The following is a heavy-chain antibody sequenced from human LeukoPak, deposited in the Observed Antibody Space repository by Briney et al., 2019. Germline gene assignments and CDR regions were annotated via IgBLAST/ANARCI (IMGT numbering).Heavy chain of an antibody. Sequence: SETLSLTCTVSGGSISSSSYYWGWIRQPPGEGLEWIGSIYYSGSTYYNPSLKSRVTISVDTSKNQFSLKLSSVTAADTAVYYCARHIGSSSSRGYYFDYWGQGTLVTVSS. D-gene: IGHD6-6*01. CDR3: ARHIGSSSSRGYYFDY. CDR1: GGSISSSSYY. CDR2: IYYSGST. V-gene: IGHV4-39*01. J-gene: IGHJ4*02.